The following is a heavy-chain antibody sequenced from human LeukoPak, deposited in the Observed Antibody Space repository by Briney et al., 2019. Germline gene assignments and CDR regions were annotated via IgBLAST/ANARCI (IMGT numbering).Heavy chain of an antibody. J-gene: IGHJ5*02. CDR3: AKSPYSSTWYNWFDP. CDR2: ISYDGSDE. V-gene: IGHV3-30*18. CDR1: GFIFSSYG. D-gene: IGHD6-13*01. Sequence: GGSLRLSCAASGFIFSSYGMHWVRQAPGKGLEWVAVISYDGSDEYYADSVKGRFTISRDNSKNTLYLQMNSLRAEDTAVYYCAKSPYSSTWYNWFDPWGQGTLVTVSP.